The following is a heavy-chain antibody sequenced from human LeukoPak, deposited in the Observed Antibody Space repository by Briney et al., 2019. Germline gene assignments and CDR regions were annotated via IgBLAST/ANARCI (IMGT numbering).Heavy chain of an antibody. CDR2: IKQDGSEN. J-gene: IGHJ4*02. CDR3: ARDTGSFDY. D-gene: IGHD1-26*01. V-gene: IGHV3-7*01. Sequence: PGGSLRLSCVASGFTFSTFWMNWVRQAPGKGLEWVANIKQDGSENYYVDSVKGRFTISRDNAKNSLYLQMNSLRAKDTAVCYCARDTGSFDYWGQGALVTVSS. CDR1: GFTFSTFW.